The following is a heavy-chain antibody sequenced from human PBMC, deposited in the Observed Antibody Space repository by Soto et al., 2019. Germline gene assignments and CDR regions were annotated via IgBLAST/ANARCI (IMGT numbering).Heavy chain of an antibody. J-gene: IGHJ4*02. Sequence: LRLSCAASGFTFSSYSMNWVRQAPWKGLEWVSSISSSSSYIYYADSVKGRFTISRDNAKNSLYLQMNSLRAEDTAVYYCARAVSPNYVWGSYRFWGQGTLVTVSS. CDR3: ARAVSPNYVWGSYRF. CDR1: GFTFSSYS. CDR2: ISSSSSYI. D-gene: IGHD3-16*02. V-gene: IGHV3-21*01.